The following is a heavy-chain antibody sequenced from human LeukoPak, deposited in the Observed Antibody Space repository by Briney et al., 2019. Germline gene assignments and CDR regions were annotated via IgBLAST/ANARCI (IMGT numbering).Heavy chain of an antibody. CDR3: ARLDCISDTCYNY. D-gene: IGHD2-21*01. CDR1: GDSISSDY. J-gene: IGHJ4*02. Sequence: SETLSLTRIVSGDSISSDYWSWIRQSPGKGLEWIGYINYSGSSKYKHSLKSRVTISVDRSKNQVSLRMRSVTAADTAVYYCARLDCISDTCYNYWALGALVTVSS. CDR2: INYSGSS. V-gene: IGHV4-59*08.